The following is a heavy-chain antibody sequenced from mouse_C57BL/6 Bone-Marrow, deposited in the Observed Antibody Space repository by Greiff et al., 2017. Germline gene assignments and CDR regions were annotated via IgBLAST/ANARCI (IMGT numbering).Heavy chain of an antibody. J-gene: IGHJ1*03. CDR1: GYSFTDYN. D-gene: IGHD1-1*01. V-gene: IGHV1-39*01. CDR3: ARSAKDYGSSHCYFDV. Sequence: EVKLLESGPELVKPGASVKISCKASGYSFTDYNMNWVKQSTGKSLEWIGVINPNYGTTSYNQKFKGKATLTVDQSSSTAYMQLNSLTSEDSAVYYCARSAKDYGSSHCYFDVWGTGTTVTVSS. CDR2: INPNYGTT.